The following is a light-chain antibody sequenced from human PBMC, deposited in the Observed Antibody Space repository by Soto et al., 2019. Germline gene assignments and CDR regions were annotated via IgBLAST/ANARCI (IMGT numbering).Light chain of an antibody. CDR2: GAS. Sequence: EIVMTQSPATLSVSPGERATLSCRASQSVSSNLAWYQQKPGQAPRLLIYGASTRATGIPARFSGSGSGIEFTLTIGSLQSEDFAVYYYQQYDYWPPYTFGQGTNLEIK. CDR3: QQYDYWPPYT. V-gene: IGKV3-15*01. J-gene: IGKJ2*01. CDR1: QSVSSN.